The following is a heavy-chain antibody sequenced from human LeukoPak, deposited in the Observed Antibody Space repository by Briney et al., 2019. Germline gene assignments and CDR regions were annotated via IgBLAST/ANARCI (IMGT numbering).Heavy chain of an antibody. J-gene: IGHJ5*02. Sequence: ASVKVSCTASGYTFTGYYMHWVRQAPGQGLEWMGWINPNSGGTNYAQKFQGRVTMTRDTSISTAYMELSRLRSDDTAVYYCARDPGITIFGVVIGFDPWGQGTLVTVSS. CDR1: GYTFTGYY. D-gene: IGHD3-3*01. V-gene: IGHV1-2*02. CDR2: INPNSGGT. CDR3: ARDPGITIFGVVIGFDP.